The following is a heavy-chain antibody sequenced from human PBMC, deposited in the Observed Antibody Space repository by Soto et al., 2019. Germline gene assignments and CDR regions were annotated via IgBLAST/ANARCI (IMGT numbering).Heavy chain of an antibody. CDR3: ARLGGYTYGRHFDY. CDR1: GYSFTRDW. CDR2: IYPGGSDT. J-gene: IGHJ4*02. V-gene: IGHV5-51*01. D-gene: IGHD5-12*01. Sequence: PGESLKISCEASGYSFTRDWIGWVRQMPGKGLEWMGIIYPGGSDTRYSPSFQGQVTISADKSISTAYLQWSSLKASDTAMYYCARLGGYTYGRHFDYWGQGTLVTAPQ.